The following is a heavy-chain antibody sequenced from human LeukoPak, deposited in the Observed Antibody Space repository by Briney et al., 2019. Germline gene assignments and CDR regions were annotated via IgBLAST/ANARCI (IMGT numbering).Heavy chain of an antibody. J-gene: IGHJ4*02. V-gene: IGHV3-30-3*01. CDR3: TTDLMVRGLLYY. CDR1: GFTFSSYA. CDR2: ILYDGSNK. D-gene: IGHD3-10*01. Sequence: GGSLRLSCAASGFTFSSYAMHWVRQAPGKGLEWVAVILYDGSNKYYADSVKGRFTISRDNSKNTLYLQMNSLKTEDTAVYYCTTDLMVRGLLYYWGQGTLVAVSS.